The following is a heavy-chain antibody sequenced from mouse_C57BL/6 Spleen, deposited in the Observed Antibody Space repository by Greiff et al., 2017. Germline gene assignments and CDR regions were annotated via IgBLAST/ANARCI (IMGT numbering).Heavy chain of an antibody. J-gene: IGHJ2*01. CDR3: ARRLYYSNYFGY. CDR2: INPNNGGT. D-gene: IGHD2-5*01. CDR1: GYTFTDYY. Sequence: EVKLQQSGPELVKPGASVKISCKASGYTFTDYYMNWVKQSHGKSLEWIGDINPNNGGTSYNQKFKGKATLTVDKSSSTAYMELRSLTSEDSAVYYCARRLYYSNYFGYWGQGTTLTVSS. V-gene: IGHV1-26*01.